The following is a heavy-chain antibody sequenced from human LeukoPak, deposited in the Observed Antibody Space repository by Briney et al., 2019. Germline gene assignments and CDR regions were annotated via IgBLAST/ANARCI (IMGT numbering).Heavy chain of an antibody. CDR3: ARDGIDCSSTSCYPGDAFDI. J-gene: IGHJ3*02. D-gene: IGHD2-2*01. CDR1: AFTFSSYS. CDR2: ISSSGSYI. V-gene: IGHV3-21*01. Sequence: PGGSLRLSCAASAFTFSSYSMNWVRQAPGKGLEWVSSISSSGSYIYYADSVKGRFTISRDNAKNSLYLQMNSLRAEDTAVYYCARDGIDCSSTSCYPGDAFDIWGQGTMVTVSS.